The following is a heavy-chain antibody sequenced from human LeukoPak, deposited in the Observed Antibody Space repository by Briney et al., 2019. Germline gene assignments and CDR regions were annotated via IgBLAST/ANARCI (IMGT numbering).Heavy chain of an antibody. CDR2: INHSGST. J-gene: IGHJ5*02. Sequence: SETLSLTCAVYGGSFSGYYWSWIRQPPGKGLEWIGEINHSGSTNYNPSLKSRVTISVDTSKNQFSLKLSSVTAADTAVYYCAIRIAAAGIWFDPWGQGTLVTVSS. CDR1: GGSFSGYY. V-gene: IGHV4-34*01. D-gene: IGHD6-13*01. CDR3: AIRIAAAGIWFDP.